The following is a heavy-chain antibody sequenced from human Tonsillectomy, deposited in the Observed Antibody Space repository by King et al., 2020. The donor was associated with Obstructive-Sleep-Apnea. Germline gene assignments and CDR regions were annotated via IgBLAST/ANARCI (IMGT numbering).Heavy chain of an antibody. D-gene: IGHD3-22*01. Sequence: QLVQSGAEVKKPGESLKISCQGSGYTFTSHWIAWVRQMPGKGLEWMGITFPGASISIYSPSFQGQVTFSADESISTAYLQWSSLKASDTAIYYCAVDYDTSGYYYGLDYWGQGTLVTVSS. CDR2: TFPGASIS. CDR1: GYTFTSHW. V-gene: IGHV5-51*01. CDR3: AVDYDTSGYYYGLDY. J-gene: IGHJ4*02.